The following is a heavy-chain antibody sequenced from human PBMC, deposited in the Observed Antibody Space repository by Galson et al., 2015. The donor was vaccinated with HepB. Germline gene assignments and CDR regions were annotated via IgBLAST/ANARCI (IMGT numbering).Heavy chain of an antibody. J-gene: IGHJ3*02. CDR1: GYSFTSYW. CDR3: ASSSNYYDSSGQSGDAFDI. CDR2: IDPSDSYT. Sequence: QSGAEVKKPGESLRISCKGSGYSFTSYWISWVRQMPGKGLEWMGRIDPSDSYTNYSPSFQGHVTISADKSISTAYLQWSSLKASDTAMYYCASSSNYYDSSGQSGDAFDIWGQGTMVTVSS. V-gene: IGHV5-10-1*01. D-gene: IGHD3-22*01.